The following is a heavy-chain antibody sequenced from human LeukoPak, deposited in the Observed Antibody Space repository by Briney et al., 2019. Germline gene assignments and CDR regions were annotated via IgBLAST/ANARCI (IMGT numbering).Heavy chain of an antibody. J-gene: IGHJ6*03. Sequence: PSHTLSLSCSVSGGSISSHYWSWIRQSPGKGLEWIGYIHTNGNTNCKPSLKSRVILSQDTSKNQLSLKLGSVTATDTAVYYCARHPTFYYGSGSYSSHYYYMDVWGKGTTVTVSS. CDR1: GGSISSHY. V-gene: IGHV4-4*09. D-gene: IGHD3-10*01. CDR2: IHTNGNT. CDR3: ARHPTFYYGSGSYSSHYYYMDV.